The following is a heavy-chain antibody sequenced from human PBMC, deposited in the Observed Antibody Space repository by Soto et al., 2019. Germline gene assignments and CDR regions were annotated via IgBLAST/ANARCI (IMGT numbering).Heavy chain of an antibody. V-gene: IGHV4-59*08. CDR3: ARTYGDYVFTNWFDP. J-gene: IGHJ5*02. CDR1: GGSISSYY. Sequence: KPSETLSLTCTVSGGSISSYYWSWIRQPPGKGLEWIGYIYYSGSTNYNPSLKSRVTISVDTSKNQFSLKLSSVTAADTAVYYCARTYGDYVFTNWFDPWGQGTLVTVSS. CDR2: IYYSGST. D-gene: IGHD4-17*01.